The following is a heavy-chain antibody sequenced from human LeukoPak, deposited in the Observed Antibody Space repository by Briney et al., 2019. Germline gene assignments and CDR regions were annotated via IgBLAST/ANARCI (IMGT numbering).Heavy chain of an antibody. V-gene: IGHV1-69*01. CDR1: GGTFSSYA. D-gene: IGHD2-2*02. CDR3: ARGYQLLYLDWFDP. J-gene: IGHJ5*02. Sequence: SVKVSCMASGGTFSSYAISWVRQAPGQGLEWMGGIIPIFGTANYAQKFQGRVTITADESTSTAYMELSSLRSEDTAVYYCARGYQLLYLDWFDPWGQGTLVTVSS. CDR2: IIPIFGTA.